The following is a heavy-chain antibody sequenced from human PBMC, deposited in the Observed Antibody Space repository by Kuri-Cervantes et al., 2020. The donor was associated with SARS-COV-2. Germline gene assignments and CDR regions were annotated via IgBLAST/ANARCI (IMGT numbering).Heavy chain of an antibody. CDR2: IYYSGST. CDR3: ARRSFSYYYMDV. J-gene: IGHJ6*03. CDR1: GFTFSSYA. D-gene: IGHD3-16*02. V-gene: IGHV4-39*01. Sequence: GSLRLSCAASGFTFSSYAMSWVRQAPGKGLEWIGSIYYSGSTYYNPSLKSRVTISVDTSKNQFSLKLSSVTAADTAVYYCARRSFSYYYMDVWGKGTTVTVSS.